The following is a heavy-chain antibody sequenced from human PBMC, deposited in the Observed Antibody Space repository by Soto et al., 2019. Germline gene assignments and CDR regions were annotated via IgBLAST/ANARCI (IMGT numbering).Heavy chain of an antibody. J-gene: IGHJ5*01. V-gene: IGHV3-74*01. CDR1: GFPFSSHW. CDR2: IDNTGSSA. Sequence: EVRLVESGGGLVQPGGSLRLSCAASGFPFSSHWLQWVRQVPGRGLVWVSRIDNTGSSAIYADSVRGRFTVSRDNAKDTLYLHMNSLRAEVTAVYYCATLNGYDSWGQGTLVTVSS. D-gene: IGHD2-2*03. CDR3: ATLNGYDS.